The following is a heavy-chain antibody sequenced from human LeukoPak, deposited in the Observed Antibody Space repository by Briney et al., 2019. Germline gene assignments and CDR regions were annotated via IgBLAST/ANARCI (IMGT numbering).Heavy chain of an antibody. CDR1: GGTFSSYG. J-gene: IGHJ3*02. CDR2: IIPIFGTA. V-gene: IGHV1-69*06. Sequence: GASVKVSCTASGGTFSSYGISWVRQAPGQGLEWMGGIIPIFGTANYAQTFQGRVTITADKSTSTAYMELSSLRAEDTAVYYCARRVGATRGDAFDIWGQGTMVTVSS. CDR3: ARRVGATRGDAFDI. D-gene: IGHD1-26*01.